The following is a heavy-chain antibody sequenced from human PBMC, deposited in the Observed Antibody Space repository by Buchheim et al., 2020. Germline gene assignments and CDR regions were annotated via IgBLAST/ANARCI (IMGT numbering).Heavy chain of an antibody. V-gene: IGHV3-48*02. J-gene: IGHJ6*02. CDR3: ATWAFYHGVDV. CDR2: ISSSSNTI. CDR1: DFAFSAYA. D-gene: IGHD7-27*01. Sequence: HLLDSGGGLVQPGGSLRLSCAASDFAFSAYAMNWGRQAPGKGLEWVSYISSSSNTIYYADSVRGRFTISRDNAKTSLHPQMNSLRDEDTAVYYCATWAFYHGVDVWGQGTT.